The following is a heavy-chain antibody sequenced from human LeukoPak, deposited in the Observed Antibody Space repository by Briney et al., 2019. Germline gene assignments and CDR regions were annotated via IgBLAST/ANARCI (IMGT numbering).Heavy chain of an antibody. J-gene: IGHJ4*01. D-gene: IGHD3-10*01. CDR2: INTDGRTT. Sequence: GSLRLSCAASGFTFSSYWMYWVRQAPGKGLVWVSRINTDGRTTNYADSVKGRFTISRDNAKNTLYLQMNSLIAEDTAVYYCARDITLTRGGRSDYWGHGTLVTVSA. V-gene: IGHV3-74*01. CDR3: ARDITLTRGGRSDY. CDR1: GFTFSSYW.